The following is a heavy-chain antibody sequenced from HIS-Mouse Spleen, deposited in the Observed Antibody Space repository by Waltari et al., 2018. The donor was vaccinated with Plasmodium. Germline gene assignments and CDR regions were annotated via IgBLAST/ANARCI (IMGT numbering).Heavy chain of an antibody. CDR1: GGSISSSSYY. CDR2: IYYSGST. CDR3: ARGYGSGSYLGFDY. D-gene: IGHD3-10*01. Sequence: QLQLQESGPGLVKPSETLSLTCTVSGGSISSSSYYWGWIRQPPGKELEWIGSIYYSGSTYYNPSLKSRVTISVDTSKNQFSLKLSSVTAADTAVYYCARGYGSGSYLGFDYWGQGTLVTVSS. V-gene: IGHV4-39*07. J-gene: IGHJ4*02.